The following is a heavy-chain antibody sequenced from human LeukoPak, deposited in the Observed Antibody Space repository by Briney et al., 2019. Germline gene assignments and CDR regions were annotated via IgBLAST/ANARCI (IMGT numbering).Heavy chain of an antibody. V-gene: IGHV3-21*04. D-gene: IGHD3-22*01. J-gene: IGHJ4*02. CDR1: GFTFSSYS. Sequence: GGSLRLSCAASGFTFSSYSMNWVRQAPGKGLEWVSSISSSSSYIYYADSVKGRFTISRDNAKNSLYLQMNSLRAEDTAVYYCAKPYYYDSSGSAWYFDYWGQGTLVTVSS. CDR2: ISSSSSYI. CDR3: AKPYYYDSSGSAWYFDY.